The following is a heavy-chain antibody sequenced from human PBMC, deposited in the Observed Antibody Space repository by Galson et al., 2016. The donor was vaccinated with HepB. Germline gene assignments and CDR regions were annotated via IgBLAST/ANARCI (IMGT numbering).Heavy chain of an antibody. CDR1: GFIFSSYA. J-gene: IGHJ4*02. CDR2: ISGSGGTT. CDR3: AKVETTGFLPVDF. D-gene: IGHD1-14*01. Sequence: SLRLSCAASGFIFSSYAMSWVRQAPGKGLEWVSGISGSGGTTFYADSVKGRFTISRDNSKNTLFLQMDSLRAEDSAIYFCAKVETTGFLPVDFWGQGTLVTVSS. V-gene: IGHV3-23*01.